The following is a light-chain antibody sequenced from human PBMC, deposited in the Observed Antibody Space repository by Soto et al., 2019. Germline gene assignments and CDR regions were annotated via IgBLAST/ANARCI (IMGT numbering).Light chain of an antibody. CDR2: GAS. V-gene: IGKV1-5*01. Sequence: DIQMTQSPSTLSASVGDRVTITCRASQHINTWLAWYQQKSGKAPKLLMYGASSLESGVPSRFSGSSSGTEFTLTISSVQPGDFATYYCQQYHSYPYTFGQGTKLEIK. CDR1: QHINTW. J-gene: IGKJ2*01. CDR3: QQYHSYPYT.